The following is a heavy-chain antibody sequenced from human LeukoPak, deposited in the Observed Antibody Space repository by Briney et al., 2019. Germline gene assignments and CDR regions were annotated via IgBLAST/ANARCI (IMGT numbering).Heavy chain of an antibody. CDR2: ISGSGATT. CDR3: AKVRKGVGAFDL. J-gene: IGHJ3*01. D-gene: IGHD3-16*01. Sequence: PGGSLRLSCAASGFTFDDYGMSWVRQAPGKGPEWVSAISGSGATTYYADSLKGRFTVSRDISKNTLYLQMNSLRAEDTAIYYCAKVRKGVGAFDLWGQGTMVTVSS. CDR1: GFTFDDYG. V-gene: IGHV3-23*01.